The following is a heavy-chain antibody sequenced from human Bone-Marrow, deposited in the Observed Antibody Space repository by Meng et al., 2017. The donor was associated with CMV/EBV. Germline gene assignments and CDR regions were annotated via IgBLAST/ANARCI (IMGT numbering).Heavy chain of an antibody. CDR2: ISYDGSNK. V-gene: IGHV3-30*04. CDR3: ARDGYYYDFWSGYYRGNYYYGMDV. CDR1: GFTFSSYA. J-gene: IGHJ6*02. Sequence: SCAASGFTFSSYAMHWVRQAPGKGLEWVAVISYDGSNKYYADSVKGRFTISRDNSKNTLYLQMNSLRAEDTAVYYCARDGYYYDFWSGYYRGNYYYGMDVWGQGTTVSVSS. D-gene: IGHD3-3*01.